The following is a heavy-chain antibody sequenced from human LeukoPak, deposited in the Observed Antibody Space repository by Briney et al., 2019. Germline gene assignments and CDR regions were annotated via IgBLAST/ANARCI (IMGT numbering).Heavy chain of an antibody. J-gene: IGHJ6*02. V-gene: IGHV3-30*18. CDR2: ISYDGSNK. CDR1: GFTFSSYG. D-gene: IGHD6-25*01. CDR3: AKGAHSSGWHQYYYYGMDV. Sequence: ERSLRLSCAASGFTFSSYGMHWVRQAPGKGLEWVAVISYDGSNKYYADSVKGRFTISRDNSKNTLYLQMNSLRAEDTAVYYCAKGAHSSGWHQYYYYGMDVWGQGTTVTVSS.